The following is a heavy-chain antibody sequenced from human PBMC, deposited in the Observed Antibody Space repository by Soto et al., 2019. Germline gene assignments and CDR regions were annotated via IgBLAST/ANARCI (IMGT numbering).Heavy chain of an antibody. CDR2: INRDGSST. CDR3: AREGDTVLKYGMDV. Sequence: EVQLVESGGGLVQPGGSLRLSCVASGFTFSSYWMHWVRQVPGKGLVWVSRINRDGSSTGYVDSVKGRFTISRDNAKNTLDLQMNSLRAEDTAVYYCAREGDTVLKYGMDVWGQGTTVTVSS. CDR1: GFTFSSYW. J-gene: IGHJ6*02. V-gene: IGHV3-74*01. D-gene: IGHD2-8*01.